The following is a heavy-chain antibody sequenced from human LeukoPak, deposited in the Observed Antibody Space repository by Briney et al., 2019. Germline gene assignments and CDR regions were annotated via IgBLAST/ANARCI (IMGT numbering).Heavy chain of an antibody. J-gene: IGHJ4*02. Sequence: ASVKVSCMASGGTFSSYAISWVRQAPGQGLEWMGRIIPIFGTANYAQKFQGRVTITTDESTSTAYMELSSLRSEDTAVYYCARDAYCGGDCPFDYWGQGTLVTVSS. D-gene: IGHD2-21*02. CDR3: ARDAYCGGDCPFDY. CDR2: IIPIFGTA. V-gene: IGHV1-69*05. CDR1: GGTFSSYA.